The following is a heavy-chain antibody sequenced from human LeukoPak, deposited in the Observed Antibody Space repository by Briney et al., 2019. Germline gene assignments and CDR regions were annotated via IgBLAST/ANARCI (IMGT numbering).Heavy chain of an antibody. CDR2: IMPLFGTA. J-gene: IGHJ5*02. CDR3: ARDVHGDYGSGWFDP. CDR1: GGTFNNSA. V-gene: IGHV1-69*05. Sequence: SVKVSCKTSGGTFNNSAISWVRQAPGQGLEWLGGIMPLFGTAGYAQKFQGRVTITKDESTRTVYLELTSMTSDDTAVYYCARDVHGDYGSGWFDPWGQGTLVSVSS. D-gene: IGHD4-17*01.